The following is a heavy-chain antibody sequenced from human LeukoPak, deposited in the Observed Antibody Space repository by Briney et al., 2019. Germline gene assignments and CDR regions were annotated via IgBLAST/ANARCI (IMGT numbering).Heavy chain of an antibody. D-gene: IGHD2-21*02. J-gene: IGHJ4*02. CDR2: IYHSGST. Sequence: PSQTLSLTCTVSGGSISSGGYYWSWIRQPPGKGLEWIGYIYHSGSTYYNPSLKSRVTISVDKSKNQFSLKLSSVTAADTAVYYCAGGDPGGPFDYWGQGTLVTVSS. V-gene: IGHV4-30-2*01. CDR1: GGSISSGGYY. CDR3: AGGDPGGPFDY.